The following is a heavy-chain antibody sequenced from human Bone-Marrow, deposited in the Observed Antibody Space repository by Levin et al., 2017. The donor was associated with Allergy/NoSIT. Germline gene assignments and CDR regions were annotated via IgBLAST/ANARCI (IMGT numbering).Heavy chain of an antibody. J-gene: IGHJ6*03. V-gene: IGHV4-34*01. CDR1: GGSFSGHF. CDR2: INHGGST. Sequence: SETLSLTCAVYGGSFSGHFWTWVRQPPGKGLEWIGEINHGGSTNYNPSLKSRVTISVDTSKNQFSLKLTSVTAADTAVYYCARATFQRGLGYHYYYMDVWGKGTTVTVSS. CDR3: ARATFQRGLGYHYYYMDV. D-gene: IGHD3-16*01.